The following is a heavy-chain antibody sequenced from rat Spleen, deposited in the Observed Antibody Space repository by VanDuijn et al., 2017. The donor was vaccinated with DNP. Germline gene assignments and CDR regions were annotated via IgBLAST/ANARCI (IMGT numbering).Heavy chain of an antibody. Sequence: EVQLVESGGGLVQPGRSLKLSCAASGFTFSDYNMAWVRQAPKKGLDWVASIIYGGDRTYYRDSVKGRFTISRDNAKSTLYLQMDSLRSEDTATYYCAKYYGYNSYFFDYWVQGVLVTVSS. CDR1: GFTFSDYN. CDR2: IIYGGDRT. D-gene: IGHD1-9*01. CDR3: AKYYGYNSYFFDY. V-gene: IGHV5S10*01. J-gene: IGHJ2*01.